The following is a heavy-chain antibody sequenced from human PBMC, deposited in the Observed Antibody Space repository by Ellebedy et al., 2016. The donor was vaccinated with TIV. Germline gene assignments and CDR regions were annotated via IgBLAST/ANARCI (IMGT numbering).Heavy chain of an antibody. Sequence: GESLKISCAASGFTVSTSYMGWVRRAPGRGLEWVSILYSGGTTYYADSVKGRFTISRDESENSLFLQMNSLGDDDTAVYHCARLFDDYLSYFDFWGRGTLVTVSS. V-gene: IGHV3-66*04. CDR2: LYSGGTT. CDR1: GFTVSTSY. D-gene: IGHD4-11*01. J-gene: IGHJ4*02. CDR3: ARLFDDYLSYFDF.